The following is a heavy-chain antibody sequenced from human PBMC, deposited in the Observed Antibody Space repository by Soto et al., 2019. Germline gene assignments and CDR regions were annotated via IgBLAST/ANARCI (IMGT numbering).Heavy chain of an antibody. J-gene: IGHJ4*02. D-gene: IGHD3-22*01. CDR3: ARSYYYDSSGYPY. V-gene: IGHV5-51*01. Sequence: PGESLKISCKGSGYSFTSYWIGWVRQMPGKGLEWMGIIYPGGSDTRYSPSFQGQVTISADKSISTAYLQWSSLKASDTAMYYCARSYYYDSSGYPYWGQGTLVTVSS. CDR1: GYSFTSYW. CDR2: IYPGGSDT.